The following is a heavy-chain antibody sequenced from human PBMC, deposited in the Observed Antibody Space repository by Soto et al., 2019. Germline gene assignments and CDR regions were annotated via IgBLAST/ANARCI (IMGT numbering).Heavy chain of an antibody. CDR1: GLTFSRHW. CDR3: VRAFT. Sequence: EVQLVESGGASVQPGGSLRLSCAVSGLTFSRHWMSWVRQAPGKGPEWVANIKEDGSEKYYVDPVRGRFTISRDNARSLLYLQMDSLRAEDTAVYYCVRAFTWGRGTMVTVSS. V-gene: IGHV3-7*01. J-gene: IGHJ3*01. CDR2: IKEDGSEK.